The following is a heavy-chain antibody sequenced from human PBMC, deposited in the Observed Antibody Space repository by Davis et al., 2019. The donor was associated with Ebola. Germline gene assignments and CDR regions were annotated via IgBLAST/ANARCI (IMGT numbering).Heavy chain of an antibody. V-gene: IGHV3-11*01. CDR2: ISSSGSTI. J-gene: IGHJ4*02. CDR1: GFTFSTYW. D-gene: IGHD3-10*01. CDR3: ARGGHESVDY. Sequence: PGGSLRLSCAASGFTFSTYWMHWVRQAPGQGLEWVSSISSSGSTIYYADSVKGRFTISRDNAKNSLYLQMNSLRAEDTAVYYCARGGHESVDYWGQGTLVIVSS.